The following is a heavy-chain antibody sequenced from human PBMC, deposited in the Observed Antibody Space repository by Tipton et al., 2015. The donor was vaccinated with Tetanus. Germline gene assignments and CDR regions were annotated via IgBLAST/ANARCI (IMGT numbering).Heavy chain of an antibody. CDR2: INSDGSAR. D-gene: IGHD2-15*01. V-gene: IGHV3-74*01. CDR3: VRGDIVSRLYAVFDL. Sequence: SLRLSCEGSGFTLSRYWMHWVRQAPGTGLVWVARINSDGSARSYADSVKGRFTISRDNAKDTLHLQMNSLRVEDTAVYYCVRGDIVSRLYAVFDLWGQGALVTVSS. J-gene: IGHJ4*02. CDR1: GFTLSRYW.